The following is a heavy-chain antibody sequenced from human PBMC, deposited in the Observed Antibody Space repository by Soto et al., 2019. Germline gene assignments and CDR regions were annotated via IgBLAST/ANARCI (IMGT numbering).Heavy chain of an antibody. V-gene: IGHV3-23*01. D-gene: IGHD6-6*01. CDR2: LRGSGSST. CDR1: GFTFSSYA. CDR3: AKDLRSSIAARAPLDY. J-gene: IGHJ4*02. Sequence: PGGSLRLSCAASGFTFSSYAMSWVRQAPGKGLEWVAGLRGSGSSTYYADSVKGRFTISRDNSKNTLYLQMNSLRVEDTAVYYCAKDLRSSIAARAPLDYWGQGTLVTVSS.